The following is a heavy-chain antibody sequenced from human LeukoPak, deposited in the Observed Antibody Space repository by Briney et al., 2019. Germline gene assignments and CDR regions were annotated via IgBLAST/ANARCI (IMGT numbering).Heavy chain of an antibody. Sequence: SQTLSLTRAISGDSLSNNDVTWNWIRQSPARGLEWLGRTYYRAKFNTDYAVSVKSRIAINSDTSKNQFSLQLNSVTPEDTGVYYCARGSHSSFDYWGQGTLVTVSS. CDR2: TYYRAKFNT. CDR3: ARGSHSSFDY. D-gene: IGHD3-10*01. J-gene: IGHJ4*02. V-gene: IGHV6-1*01. CDR1: GDSLSNNDVT.